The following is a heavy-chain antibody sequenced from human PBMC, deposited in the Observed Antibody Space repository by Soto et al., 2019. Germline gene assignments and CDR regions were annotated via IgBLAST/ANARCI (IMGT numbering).Heavy chain of an antibody. D-gene: IGHD3-22*01. CDR2: IYYSGST. CDR3: ARAAKNYYDSSGYYPSYYYYYGMDV. CDR1: GGSISSYY. V-gene: IGHV4-59*01. J-gene: IGHJ6*02. Sequence: SETLSLTCTVSGGSISSYYWSWIRQPPGKGLEWIGYIYYSGSTNYNPSLKSRVTISVDTSKNQFSLKLSSVTAADTAVYYCARAAKNYYDSSGYYPSYYYYYGMDVWGQGTTVTVSS.